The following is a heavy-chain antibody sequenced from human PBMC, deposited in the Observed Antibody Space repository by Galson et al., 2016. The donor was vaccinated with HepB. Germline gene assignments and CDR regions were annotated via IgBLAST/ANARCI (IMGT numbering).Heavy chain of an antibody. CDR2: IYTSGST. V-gene: IGHV4-61*02. CDR3: ARGGYSGQFDS. Sequence: TLSLTCTVSGASISNNNYYWIWIRQPAGKGLEWIGRIYTSGSTNYNPSLKSRVTISVDTSKNQFSLKLTSVTAADTAVYYCARGGYSGQFDSWGQGTLVTVSS. D-gene: IGHD5-12*01. J-gene: IGHJ4*02. CDR1: GASISNNNYY.